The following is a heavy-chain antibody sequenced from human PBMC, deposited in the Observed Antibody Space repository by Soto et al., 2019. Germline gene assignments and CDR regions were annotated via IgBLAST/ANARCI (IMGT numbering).Heavy chain of an antibody. CDR1: GYTFTHYG. CDR2: INSFSGDT. Sequence: QVQLVQSGAEVKKPGASVKVSCKASGYTFTHYGITWVRQAPGQGLEWMGWINSFSGDTNYPQKLQGRLTMTTDTSTNTVYMELRNLRSDDTAVYYCARDLHFGCKYWYFDIWGRGTLVTVSS. CDR3: ARDLHFGCKYWYFDI. D-gene: IGHD2-15*01. V-gene: IGHV1-18*01. J-gene: IGHJ2*01.